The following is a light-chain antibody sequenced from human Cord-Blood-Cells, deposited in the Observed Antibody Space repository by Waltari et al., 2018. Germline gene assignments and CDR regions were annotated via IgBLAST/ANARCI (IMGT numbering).Light chain of an antibody. CDR1: QDISNY. CDR3: QQYDNLPIT. CDR2: DAS. J-gene: IGKJ5*01. V-gene: IGKV1-33*01. Sequence: DIQMTPSPSSLSASVGDRVTITCQASQDISNYLNWYQQKPGKAPKLLIYDASNLETGVPSMFSGSGSGTDFTFTISSLQPEDIATYYCQQYDNLPITFGQGTRLEIK.